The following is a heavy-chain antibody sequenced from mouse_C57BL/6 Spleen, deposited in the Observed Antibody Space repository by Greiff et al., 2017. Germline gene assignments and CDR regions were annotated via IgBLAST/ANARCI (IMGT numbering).Heavy chain of an antibody. J-gene: IGHJ4*01. Sequence: VQLQQSGAELVRPGSSVKLSCKASGYTFTSYWMHWVKQRPIQGLEWIGNIDPSDSETHYNQKFKDKATLTVDKSSSTAYMQLSSLTSEDSAVYYCARSLTTVVGAMDYWGQGTSVTVSS. CDR1: GYTFTSYW. D-gene: IGHD1-1*01. V-gene: IGHV1-52*01. CDR3: ARSLTTVVGAMDY. CDR2: IDPSDSET.